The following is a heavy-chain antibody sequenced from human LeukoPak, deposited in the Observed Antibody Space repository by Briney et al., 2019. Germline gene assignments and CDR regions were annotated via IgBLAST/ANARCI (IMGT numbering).Heavy chain of an antibody. D-gene: IGHD2-21*01. CDR3: SRSVVVPGSDYGMDV. V-gene: IGHV1-46*01. CDR1: GNTLTTYY. J-gene: IGHJ6*02. Sequence: ASVKVSCKASGNTLTTYYIHWVRQAPGQGLEWMGIIHPSAGTTSYEQKFQGRATMTWDPSTNTFYVQLSSLRSDDTAVYYCSRSVVVPGSDYGMDVWGQGTTVTVSS. CDR2: IHPSAGTT.